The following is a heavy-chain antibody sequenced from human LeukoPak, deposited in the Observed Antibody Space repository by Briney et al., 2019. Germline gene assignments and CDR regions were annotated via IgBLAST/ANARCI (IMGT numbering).Heavy chain of an antibody. V-gene: IGHV3-23*01. D-gene: IGHD2-2*01. Sequence: PGGSLRLSCVASGFTFGSYAMSWVRQAPGKGLEWVASISGGGTETFYADSVKGRFIISRDNSRDTVYLQMDSLRTEDTAMFYCAKGGTTSSWGQGVLVTVSS. J-gene: IGHJ4*02. CDR1: GFTFGSYA. CDR3: AKGGTTSS. CDR2: ISGGGTET.